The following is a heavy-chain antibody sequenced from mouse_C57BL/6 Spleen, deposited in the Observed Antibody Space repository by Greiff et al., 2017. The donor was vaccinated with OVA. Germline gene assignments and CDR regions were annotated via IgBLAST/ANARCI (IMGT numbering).Heavy chain of an antibody. D-gene: IGHD1-1*01. CDR1: GYTFTSYW. V-gene: IGHV1-52*01. J-gene: IGHJ1*03. CDR2: IDPSDSET. CDR3: ARAYYYGSSYWYFDV. Sequence: QVQLQQPGAELVRAGSSVKLSCKASGYTFTSYWMHWVKQRPIQGLEWIGNIDPSDSETHYNQKFKDKATLTVDKSSSTAYMQLSSLTSEDSAVYYCARAYYYGSSYWYFDVWGTGTTVTVSS.